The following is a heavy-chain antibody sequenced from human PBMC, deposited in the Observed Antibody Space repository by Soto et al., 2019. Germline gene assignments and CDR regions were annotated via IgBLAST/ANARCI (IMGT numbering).Heavy chain of an antibody. D-gene: IGHD4-17*01. V-gene: IGHV3-33*01. J-gene: IGHJ4*02. CDR1: GFTFSSYG. CDR2: IWYDGSNK. CDR3: ARDRYYGDEPDHFDY. Sequence: QVQLVESGGGVVQPGRSLRLSCAASGFTFSSYGMHWVRQAPGKGLEWVAVIWYDGSNKYYADSVKGRFTISRDNSKNPLYLQMNSLRAEDTAVYYCARDRYYGDEPDHFDYWGQGTLVTVSS.